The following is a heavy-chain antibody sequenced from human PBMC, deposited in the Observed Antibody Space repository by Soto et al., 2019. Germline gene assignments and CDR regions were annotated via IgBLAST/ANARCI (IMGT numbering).Heavy chain of an antibody. CDR1: GFTFYSYA. CDR3: TKEEGSPGPFDI. V-gene: IGHV3-23*01. J-gene: IGHJ3*02. D-gene: IGHD6-13*01. CDR2: ISGSGGGT. Sequence: EVQLLESGGGLVQTGGSLRLSCAASGFTFYSYAMSWVRQAPGKGLEWVSAISGSGGGTYYADSVKGRFTISRDNFKNTLYLQMNSLRAEDTAVYYCTKEEGSPGPFDIWGQGTMVTVSS.